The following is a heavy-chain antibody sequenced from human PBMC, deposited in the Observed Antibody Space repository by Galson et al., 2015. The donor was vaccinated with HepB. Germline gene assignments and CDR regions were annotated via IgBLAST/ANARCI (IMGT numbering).Heavy chain of an antibody. CDR2: IYGGGST. V-gene: IGHV3-53*01. Sequence: SLRLSCAASGFTVSSNYMSWVRQAPGKGLEWVSIIYGGGSTYFAESVKGRFTISRDHSKNTLYLHMNSLRAEDTALYYCARDHGGKEMSTTITNVYYAMDVWGQGTTVTVSS. J-gene: IGHJ6*02. D-gene: IGHD5-12*01. CDR1: GFTVSSNY. CDR3: ARDHGGKEMSTTITNVYYAMDV.